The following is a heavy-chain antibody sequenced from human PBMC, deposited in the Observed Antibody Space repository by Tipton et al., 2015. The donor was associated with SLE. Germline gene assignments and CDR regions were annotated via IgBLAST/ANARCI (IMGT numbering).Heavy chain of an antibody. CDR3: ARDFWSGYGSFDS. Sequence: TLSLTCKVSAGSFTGYYWSWVRQSPTKGLEWIGEIDHTGSTNYNPALKSRVTISVDTSKNQSSLKLSSVTAADTAAYYCARDFWSGYGSFDSWGQGTLVTVSP. J-gene: IGHJ4*02. CDR1: AGSFTGYY. CDR2: IDHTGST. V-gene: IGHV4-34*01. D-gene: IGHD3-3*01.